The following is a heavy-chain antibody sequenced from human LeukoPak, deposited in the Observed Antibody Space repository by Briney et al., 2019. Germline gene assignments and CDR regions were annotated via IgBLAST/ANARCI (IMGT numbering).Heavy chain of an antibody. CDR3: ARVNVSAGYCSSTSCYYFDY. J-gene: IGHJ4*02. CDR1: GGSFSGYY. V-gene: IGHV4-34*01. D-gene: IGHD2-2*01. Sequence: SETLSLTCAVYGGSFSGYYWSWIRQPPGKGLEWIGEINHSGSTNYNPSLKSRVTISVDTSKNQCSLKLSSVTAADTAVYYCARVNVSAGYCSSTSCYYFDYWGQGTLVTVSS. CDR2: INHSGST.